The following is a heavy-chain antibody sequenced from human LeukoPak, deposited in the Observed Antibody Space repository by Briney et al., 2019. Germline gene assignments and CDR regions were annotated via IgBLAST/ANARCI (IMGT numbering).Heavy chain of an antibody. J-gene: IGHJ4*02. CDR2: INPNSGGT. D-gene: IGHD1-26*01. V-gene: IGHV1-2*02. CDR3: ARLVTWEPEDY. CDR1: GYTFTGYY. Sequence: ASVTVSCKASGYTFTGYYMHWVRQAPGQGLEWKGWINPNSGGTNYAQKFQGRVTMTRDTSISTAYMELGRLRSDDTAVYYCARLVTWEPEDYWGQGTLVTVSS.